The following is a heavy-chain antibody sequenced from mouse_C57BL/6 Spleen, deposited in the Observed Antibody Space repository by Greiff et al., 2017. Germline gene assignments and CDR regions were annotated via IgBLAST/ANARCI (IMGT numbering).Heavy chain of an antibody. CDR3: AREWRGDYGEGAGFAY. V-gene: IGHV1-85*01. D-gene: IGHD2-4*01. J-gene: IGHJ3*01. Sequence: VKLQESGPELVKPGASVKLSCKASGYTFTSYDINWVKQRHGQGLEWIGWIYPRDGSTKYNEKFKGKATLTVDTSSSTAYMELHSLTSADSAVYLCAREWRGDYGEGAGFAYWGQGTLVTVSA. CDR2: IYPRDGST. CDR1: GYTFTSYD.